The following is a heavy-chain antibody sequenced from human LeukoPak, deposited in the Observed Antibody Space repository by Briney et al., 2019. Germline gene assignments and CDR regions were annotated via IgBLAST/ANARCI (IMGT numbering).Heavy chain of an antibody. Sequence: PGGSLRLSCAASGFTFSSYAMNWVRQAPGKGLEWVSAISGSGGSTYYADSVKGRFTISRDNSKNTLYLQMNSLRAEDTAVYYCAKRINYYDGTCSHCFDYWGQGTLVTVSS. D-gene: IGHD3-22*01. CDR2: ISGSGGST. CDR1: GFTFSSYA. V-gene: IGHV3-23*01. CDR3: AKRINYYDGTCSHCFDY. J-gene: IGHJ4*02.